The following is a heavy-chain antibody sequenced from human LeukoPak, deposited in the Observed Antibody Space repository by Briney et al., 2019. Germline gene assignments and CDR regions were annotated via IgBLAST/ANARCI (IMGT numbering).Heavy chain of an antibody. D-gene: IGHD3-10*01. CDR1: GGTFSSYA. J-gene: IGHJ4*02. CDR3: ARVPYLTGRRDYFDY. Sequence: PGASVKVSCKASGGTFSSYAISWVRQAPGQGLEWMGGIIPIFGTANYAQKFQGRVTITADKSTSTAYMELSSLRSEDTAVYYCARVPYLTGRRDYFDYWGQGTLVTVSS. V-gene: IGHV1-69*06. CDR2: IIPIFGTA.